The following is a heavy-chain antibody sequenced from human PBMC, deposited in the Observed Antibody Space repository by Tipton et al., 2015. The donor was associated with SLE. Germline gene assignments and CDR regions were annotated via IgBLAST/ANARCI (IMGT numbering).Heavy chain of an antibody. D-gene: IGHD3-10*01. CDR1: GGSISSGGYY. CDR2: IYYSGST. V-gene: IGHV4-31*03. CDR3: ARDTAHYGSGDGAFDI. J-gene: IGHJ3*02. Sequence: TLSLTCTVSGGSISSGGYYWSWIRQHPGKGLEWIGYIYYSGSTYYNPSLKSRVTTSVDTSKNQFSLKLSSVTAADTAVYYCARDTAHYGSGDGAFDIWGQGTMVTVSS.